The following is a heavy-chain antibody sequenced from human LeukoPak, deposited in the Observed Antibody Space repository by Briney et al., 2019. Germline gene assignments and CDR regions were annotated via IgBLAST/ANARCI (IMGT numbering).Heavy chain of an antibody. CDR2: ISGSGGST. CDR1: GFTFSSYA. V-gene: IGHV3-23*01. J-gene: IGHJ4*02. CDR3: AKSSNFWSGYSDS. Sequence: QSGGSLRLSCAASGFTFSSYAMSWVRQAPGKGLEWVSAISGSGGSTYYADSVKGRFTISRDNSKNTLYLQMNSLRAEDTAVYYCAKSSNFWSGYSDSWGQGTLVSVSS. D-gene: IGHD3-3*01.